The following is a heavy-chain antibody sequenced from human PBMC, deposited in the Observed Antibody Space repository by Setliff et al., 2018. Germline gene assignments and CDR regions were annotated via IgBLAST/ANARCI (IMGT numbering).Heavy chain of an antibody. V-gene: IGHV4-59*11. CDR1: GDYISSQY. J-gene: IGHJ4*02. CDR3: ALSDHYPFYYDY. D-gene: IGHD3-3*01. Sequence: SETLSLTCTVSGDYISSQYWSWIRQPPGKGLEWIGYISNRGSTDYNPSLKSRVTISEDTSRSQFSLKLTSVTTADTAVYYCALSDHYPFYYDYWGLGTLVTV. CDR2: ISNRGST.